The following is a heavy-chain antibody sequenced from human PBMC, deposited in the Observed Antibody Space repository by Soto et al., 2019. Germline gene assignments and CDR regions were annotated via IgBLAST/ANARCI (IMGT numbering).Heavy chain of an antibody. V-gene: IGHV4-31*03. CDR1: GGSISSGGYY. Sequence: SETLSLTCTVSGGSISSGGYYWSWIRQHPGKGLEWIGYIYYSGSTYYNPSLKSRVTISVDTSKNQFSLKLSSVTAADTAVYYCAREEDSALFDYWGQGTLVTVYS. CDR2: IYYSGST. CDR3: AREEDSALFDY. J-gene: IGHJ4*02.